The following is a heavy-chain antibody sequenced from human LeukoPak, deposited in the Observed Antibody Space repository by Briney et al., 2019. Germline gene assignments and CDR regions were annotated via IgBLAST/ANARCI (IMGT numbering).Heavy chain of an antibody. Sequence: SAKVSCKASGGTFSSYAISWVRQAPGQGLEWMGGIIPIFGTANYAQKFQGRVTITADESTSTAYMELSSLRSEDTAVYYCARDQLRGQWLAHHFDYWGQGTLVTVSS. J-gene: IGHJ4*02. CDR3: ARDQLRGQWLAHHFDY. V-gene: IGHV1-69*13. D-gene: IGHD6-19*01. CDR1: GGTFSSYA. CDR2: IIPIFGTA.